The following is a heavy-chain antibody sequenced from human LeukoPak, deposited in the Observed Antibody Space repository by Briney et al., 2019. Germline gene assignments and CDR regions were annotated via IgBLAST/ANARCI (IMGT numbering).Heavy chain of an antibody. Sequence: SQTLSLTCTVSGGSISSGGYYWSWIRQHPGKGLEWIGYIYYSGSTYYNPSLKSRVTISVDTSKNQFSLKLSSMTAADTAVYYCARKGDRLSPFDYWGQGTLVTVSS. V-gene: IGHV4-31*03. CDR2: IYYSGST. D-gene: IGHD3-9*01. CDR3: ARKGDRLSPFDY. CDR1: GGSISSGGYY. J-gene: IGHJ4*02.